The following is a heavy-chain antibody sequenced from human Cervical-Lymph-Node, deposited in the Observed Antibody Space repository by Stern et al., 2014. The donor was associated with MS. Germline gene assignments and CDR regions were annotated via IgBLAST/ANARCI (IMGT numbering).Heavy chain of an antibody. V-gene: IGHV4-38-2*02. CDR3: AREEQQLVHGNWFDP. D-gene: IGHD6-13*01. CDR1: GYSISSGYY. Sequence: QVQLQESGPGLVKPSETLSLTCTVSGYSISSGYYWGWIRQPPGKGLQWIGNFYHSGSTYYNPSLKSRVHISIDTSKNQFSLQLILVTAADTAVYYCAREEQQLVHGNWFDPWGQGTLVTVSS. J-gene: IGHJ5*02. CDR2: FYHSGST.